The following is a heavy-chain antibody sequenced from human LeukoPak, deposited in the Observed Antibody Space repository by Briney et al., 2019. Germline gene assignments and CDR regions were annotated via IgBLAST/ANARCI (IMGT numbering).Heavy chain of an antibody. CDR1: GYTFTGYY. Sequence: ASVKVSCKASGYTFTGYYMHWVRQAPGQGLEWMGWINPNSGGTNYAQKFQGRVTMTRDTSISTAYMELSRLRSDDTAVYYCARDFWFWGSSGWSPDYWGQGTLVTVSS. CDR3: ARDFWFWGSSGWSPDY. CDR2: INPNSGGT. J-gene: IGHJ4*02. V-gene: IGHV1-2*02. D-gene: IGHD6-19*01.